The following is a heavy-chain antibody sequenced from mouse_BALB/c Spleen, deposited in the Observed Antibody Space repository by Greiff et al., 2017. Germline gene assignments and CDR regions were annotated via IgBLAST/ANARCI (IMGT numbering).Heavy chain of an antibody. V-gene: IGHV2-6-7*01. J-gene: IGHJ4*01. Sequence: VMLVESGPGLVAPSQSLSITCTVSGFSLTGYGVNWVRQPPGKGLEWLGMIWGDGSTDYNSALKSRLSISKDNSKSQVFLKMNSLQTDDTARYYCARFGYDVNYAMEYGGEGTADTVAS. CDR1: GFSLTGYG. CDR3: ARFGYDVNYAMEY. CDR2: IWGDGST. D-gene: IGHD2-2*01.